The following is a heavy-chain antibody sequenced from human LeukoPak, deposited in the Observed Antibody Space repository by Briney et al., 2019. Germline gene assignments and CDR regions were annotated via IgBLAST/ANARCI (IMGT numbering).Heavy chain of an antibody. D-gene: IGHD3-3*01. CDR2: ISAYNGNT. CDR3: ATRVEWLLDHDAFDI. V-gene: IGHV1-18*01. Sequence: GASVKVSCKASGYTFTSYGISWVRQAPGQGLEWMGWISAYNGNTNYAQKLQGRVTMTTDTSTSTAYMELRSLRSDDTAVYYCATRVEWLLDHDAFDIWGQGTMVTVSS. CDR1: GYTFTSYG. J-gene: IGHJ3*02.